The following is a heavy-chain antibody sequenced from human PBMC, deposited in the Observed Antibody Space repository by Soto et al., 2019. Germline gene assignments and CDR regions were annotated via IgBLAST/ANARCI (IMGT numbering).Heavy chain of an antibody. V-gene: IGHV4-30-4*01. J-gene: IGHJ5*01. CDR3: ARDLLVFDSIGFHF. CDR1: GDPIGSGDFY. Sequence: QVQLQESGPGLVKASQTLSLNCTVSGDPIGSGDFYWTWIRQTPGRGLEWIGNIYHSGTTSYNPSLGSRISISIDTSKNVFSLSLASVTVADTAVYFCARDLLVFDSIGFHFWGRGILVSVAS. CDR2: IYHSGTT. D-gene: IGHD3-9*01.